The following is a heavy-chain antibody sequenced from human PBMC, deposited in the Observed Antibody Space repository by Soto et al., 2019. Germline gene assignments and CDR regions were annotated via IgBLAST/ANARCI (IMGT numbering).Heavy chain of an antibody. CDR3: AREGSIAARFDY. D-gene: IGHD6-6*01. V-gene: IGHV1-69*12. CDR1: GGTFSSYA. J-gene: IGHJ4*02. Sequence: QVQLVQSGAEVKKPGSSVKVSCKASGGTFSSYAISWVRQAPGQGLEWMGGIIPIFGTANYAQKFQGRVTIXAXXYTSTAYMELSSLRSEDTAVYYCAREGSIAARFDYWGQGTLVTVSS. CDR2: IIPIFGTA.